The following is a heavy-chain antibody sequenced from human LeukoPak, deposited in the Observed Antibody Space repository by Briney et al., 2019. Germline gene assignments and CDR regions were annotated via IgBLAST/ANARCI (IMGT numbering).Heavy chain of an antibody. CDR1: GFTFNKTA. CDR2: ISGSGGST. V-gene: IGHV3-23*01. J-gene: IGHJ6*02. CDR3: AKAHEYYYGSGSYYYGMDV. Sequence: PGGSLRLSCAASGFTFNKTAMSWVRQAPGKGLEWVSAISGSGGSTYYADSVKGRFTISRDNSKNTLYLQMNSLRAEDTAVYYCAKAHEYYYGSGSYYYGMDVWGQGTTVTVSS. D-gene: IGHD3-10*01.